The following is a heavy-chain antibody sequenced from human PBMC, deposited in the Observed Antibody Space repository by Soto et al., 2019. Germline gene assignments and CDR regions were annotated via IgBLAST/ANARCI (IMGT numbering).Heavy chain of an antibody. CDR2: IIPILGIA. V-gene: IGHV1-69*02. D-gene: IGHD2-2*01. Sequence: QVQLVQSGAEVKKPGSSVKVSCKASGGTFSSYTISWVRQAPGQGLEWMGRIIPILGIANYAQKFQGRVTITADTSKTTAYMELSSMRSEDKAAYYCARGRGRDIVVVPGQRYYYGMDVWGQGTTVTVS. J-gene: IGHJ6*02. CDR1: GGTFSSYT. CDR3: ARGRGRDIVVVPGQRYYYGMDV.